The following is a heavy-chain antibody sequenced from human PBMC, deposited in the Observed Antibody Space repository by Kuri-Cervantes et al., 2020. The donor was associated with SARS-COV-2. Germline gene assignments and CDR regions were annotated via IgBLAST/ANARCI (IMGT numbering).Heavy chain of an antibody. D-gene: IGHD3-3*01. CDR3: ANQPGYDFWSGYSY. Sequence: GGSLRLSCAVSGFTFTSHAMHWVRQAPGSGLEWVALISYDGNNKFYADSVKGRFTISRDNSKNTLYLQMNSLRAEDTAVYYCANQPGYDFWSGYSYWGQGTLVTVSS. CDR2: ISYDGNNK. J-gene: IGHJ4*02. V-gene: IGHV3-30*18. CDR1: GFTFTSHA.